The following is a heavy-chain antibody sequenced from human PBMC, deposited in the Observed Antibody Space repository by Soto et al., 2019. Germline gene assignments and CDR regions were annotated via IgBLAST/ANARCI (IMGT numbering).Heavy chain of an antibody. D-gene: IGHD2-21*02. CDR2: ISGSGGGT. CDR1: GFTFSSYA. V-gene: IGHV3-23*01. CDR3: AYIVVVTTIDY. J-gene: IGHJ4*02. Sequence: EVPLLESGGGLVQPGGSLRLSCAASGFTFSSYAMSWVRQAPGKGLEWVSAISGSGGGTYYADSVKGRFTISRDNSKNTLYLQMNSLRAEDTAVYYCAYIVVVTTIDYWGQGTLVTVSS.